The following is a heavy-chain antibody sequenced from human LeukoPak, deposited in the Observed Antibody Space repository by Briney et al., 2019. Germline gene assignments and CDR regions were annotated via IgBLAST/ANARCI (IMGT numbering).Heavy chain of an antibody. Sequence: SETLSLTCTLSGGSISSHYWSWIRPPPGKGLEWIGYIYYSGSTNYNPSLKSRVTISVDTSKNQFSLKLSSVTAADTAVYYCARVYYDFWSGYYTGNWFDPWGQGTPVTVSS. D-gene: IGHD3-3*01. CDR2: IYYSGST. J-gene: IGHJ5*02. CDR1: GGSISSHY. V-gene: IGHV4-59*11. CDR3: ARVYYDFWSGYYTGNWFDP.